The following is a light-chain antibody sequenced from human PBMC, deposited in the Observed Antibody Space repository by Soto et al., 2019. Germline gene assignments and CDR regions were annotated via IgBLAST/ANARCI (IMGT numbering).Light chain of an antibody. J-gene: IGLJ1*01. CDR1: SSNIGSNY. V-gene: IGLV1-47*01. CDR3: ASWDDRLXGYV. Sequence: QSFLTQPPSASGTPVQRVTISCSGSSSNIGSNYVYWYQQLPGTDPKLLIYRNNQRPSGVPDRFSGSKSGTSASLAIIGLRYEDEADYYCASWDDRLXGYVVGTGTKVXV. CDR2: RNN.